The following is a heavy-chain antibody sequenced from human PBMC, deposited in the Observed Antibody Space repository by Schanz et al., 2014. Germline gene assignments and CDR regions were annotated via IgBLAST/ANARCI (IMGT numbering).Heavy chain of an antibody. V-gene: IGHV3-30*18. J-gene: IGHJ3*02. CDR3: AKDMHKDYGGKPQAFDI. Sequence: QVHLVESGGGVVRPGGSLRLSCAASRFTFNAYDMYWIRQAPGKGLEWVAIISYDGRHKNYADSVKGRFIISRDNSKNTLDLQMNSLRDEDTALYYCAKDMHKDYGGKPQAFDIWGQGTMVTVSS. CDR2: ISYDGRHK. CDR1: RFTFNAYD. D-gene: IGHD4-17*01.